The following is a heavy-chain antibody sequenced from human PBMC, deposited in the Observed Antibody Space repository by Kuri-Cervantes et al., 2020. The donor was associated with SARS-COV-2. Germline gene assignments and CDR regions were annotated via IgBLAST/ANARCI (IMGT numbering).Heavy chain of an antibody. J-gene: IGHJ6*02. CDR1: GGSFSGYY. V-gene: IGHV4-34*01. Sequence: SQTLSLTCAVYGGSFSGYYWSWIRQPPGKGLEWIGEINHSGSTNYNPSLKSRVTISVDTSKNQFSLKLSSVTAADTAVYYCARGRVYARRIYYYSYGMDVWGQGTTVTVSS. CDR2: INHSGST. D-gene: IGHD3-16*01. CDR3: ARGRVYARRIYYYSYGMDV.